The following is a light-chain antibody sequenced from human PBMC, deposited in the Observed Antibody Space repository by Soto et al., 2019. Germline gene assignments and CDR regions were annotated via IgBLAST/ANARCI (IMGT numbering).Light chain of an antibody. J-gene: IGKJ4*01. Sequence: IVLTQSPGTLSLSPGESTTLSCRASQSVGRNFLAWYQQKPGRAPRLLIHGASYRATGVPDRFSGSGSEKDFTLTISRLEPEDFAVYYCQQDAASPLTFGGGTKVEIK. CDR3: QQDAASPLT. CDR2: GAS. V-gene: IGKV3-20*01. CDR1: QSVGRNF.